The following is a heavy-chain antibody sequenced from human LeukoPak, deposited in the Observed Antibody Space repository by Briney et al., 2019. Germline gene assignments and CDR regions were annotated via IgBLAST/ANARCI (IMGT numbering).Heavy chain of an antibody. D-gene: IGHD5-18*01. J-gene: IGHJ4*02. CDR3: ARGGYSYGSSLVPYFDY. Sequence: PSETLSLTCIVSGGSISSHYWSWIRQPPGKELEWIGYIYYSGSTNYNPSLKSRVTISVDTSKNQFSLKLSSVTAADTAVYYCARGGYSYGSSLVPYFDYWGQGTLVTVSS. CDR2: IYYSGST. CDR1: GGSISSHY. V-gene: IGHV4-59*08.